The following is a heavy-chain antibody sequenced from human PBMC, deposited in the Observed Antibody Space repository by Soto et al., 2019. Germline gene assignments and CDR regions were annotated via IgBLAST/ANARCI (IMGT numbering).Heavy chain of an antibody. CDR3: ARSSQSTIAVAGTRPFDY. D-gene: IGHD6-19*01. CDR1: GYSFTSYW. Sequence: PGESLKISCKGSGYSFTSYWISWVRQMPGKGLEWMGRIDPSDSYTNYSPSFQGHVTISADKSISTAYLQWSSLKASDTAMYYCARSSQSTIAVAGTRPFDYWGQGTLVTVSS. CDR2: IDPSDSYT. V-gene: IGHV5-10-1*01. J-gene: IGHJ4*02.